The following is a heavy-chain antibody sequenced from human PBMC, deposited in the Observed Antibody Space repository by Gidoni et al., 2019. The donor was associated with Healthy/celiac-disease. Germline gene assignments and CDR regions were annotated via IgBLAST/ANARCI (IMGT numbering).Heavy chain of an antibody. CDR1: GFTFSSYW. CDR2: IKSDGSST. J-gene: IGHJ4*02. V-gene: IGHV3-74*01. D-gene: IGHD3-22*01. Sequence: EVQLVESGGGLVQPGGSLRLSCAASGFTFSSYWIHWVRQAPGKGLVWVSRIKSDGSSTSYADSVKGRFTISRDNAKNTLYLQMNSLRAEDTAVYYCARGLGIQRLYYYDSSGYYYVIYWGQGTLVTVSS. CDR3: ARGLGIQRLYYYDSSGYYYVIY.